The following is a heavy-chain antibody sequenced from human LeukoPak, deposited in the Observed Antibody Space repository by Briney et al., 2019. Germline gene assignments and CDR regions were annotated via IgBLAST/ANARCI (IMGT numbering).Heavy chain of an antibody. V-gene: IGHV3-30*02. Sequence: GGSLKLSCAASGFTFSSYGMHWVRQAPGKGLECVAFIRYDGSNKYYADSVKGRFTISRDNSKNTLYLQMNSLRAEDTAVYYCAKAARIAVAGHFDYWGQGTLVTDSS. CDR2: IRYDGSNK. D-gene: IGHD6-19*01. J-gene: IGHJ4*02. CDR3: AKAARIAVAGHFDY. CDR1: GFTFSSYG.